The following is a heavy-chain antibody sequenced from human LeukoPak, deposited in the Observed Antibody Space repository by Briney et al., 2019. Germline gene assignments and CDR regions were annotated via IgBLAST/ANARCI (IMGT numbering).Heavy chain of an antibody. CDR3: ARMPSTEIYYFYYMDV. CDR1: GFTFSSYT. Sequence: GGSPRLSCADSGFTFSSYTMNWVRQAPGKGLEWVAGISANAVSTYHADSVKGRFTISRDNSKNTLYLQMDSLGTEDTAVYYCARMPSTEIYYFYYMDVWGKGTTVTVSS. J-gene: IGHJ6*03. D-gene: IGHD2-2*01. V-gene: IGHV3-23*01. CDR2: ISANAVST.